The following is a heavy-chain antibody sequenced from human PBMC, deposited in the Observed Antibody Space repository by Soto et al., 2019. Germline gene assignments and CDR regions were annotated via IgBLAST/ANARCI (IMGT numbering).Heavy chain of an antibody. CDR2: IWYDGSNK. CDR3: ARDYGSGFDY. J-gene: IGHJ4*02. Sequence: GGFLRLCCVVSCFTFSTHGMHWVRQAPGKGLEWVAVIWYDGSNKYYADSVKGRYTISRDNSKNTLYLQMNSLRAEDTAVYYCARDYGSGFDYWGQGTLVTVSS. D-gene: IGHD6-19*01. CDR1: CFTFSTHG. V-gene: IGHV3-33*01.